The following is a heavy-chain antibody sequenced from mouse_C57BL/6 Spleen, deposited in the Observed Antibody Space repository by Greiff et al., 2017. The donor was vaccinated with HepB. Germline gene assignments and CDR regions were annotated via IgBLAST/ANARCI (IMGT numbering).Heavy chain of an antibody. CDR2: INPNNGGT. D-gene: IGHD1-1*01. J-gene: IGHJ2*01. Sequence: VQLKESGPELVKPGASVKMSCKASGYTFTDYNMHWVKQSHGKSLEWIGYINPNNGGTSYNQKFKGKATLTVNKSSSTAYMELRSLTSEDSAVYYCARGYYYGSGDYWGQGTTLTVSS. V-gene: IGHV1-22*01. CDR3: ARGYYYGSGDY. CDR1: GYTFTDYN.